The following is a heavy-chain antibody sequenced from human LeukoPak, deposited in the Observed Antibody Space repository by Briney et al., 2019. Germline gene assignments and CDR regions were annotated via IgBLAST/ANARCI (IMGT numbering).Heavy chain of an antibody. V-gene: IGHV3-13*04. J-gene: IGHJ3*02. D-gene: IGHD3-9*01. CDR1: GFTFNNYD. Sequence: GGSLRLSCAASGFTFNNYDMHWVRQTTGKGLEWVSGIGTAGDTYYPGSVKGRFTISRENAKNFLYLQMNSLRAGDTAVYFCARGRYYDILTGYLPDAFDIWGQGTMVTVSS. CDR3: ARGRYYDILTGYLPDAFDI. CDR2: IGTAGDT.